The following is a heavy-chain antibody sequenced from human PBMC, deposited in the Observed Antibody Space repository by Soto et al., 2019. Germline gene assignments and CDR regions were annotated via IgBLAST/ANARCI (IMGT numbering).Heavy chain of an antibody. D-gene: IGHD2-8*01. CDR3: AREGYCTNSVCYTWFDP. Sequence: ASVKVSCKASGYTFTGYYMHWVRQAPGQGLEWMGWINPNSGGTNYAQKFQGWVTMTRDTSISTAYMELSRLRSDDTAVYYCAREGYCTNSVCYTWFDPWGQGTLVTVSS. J-gene: IGHJ5*02. CDR1: GYTFTGYY. V-gene: IGHV1-2*04. CDR2: INPNSGGT.